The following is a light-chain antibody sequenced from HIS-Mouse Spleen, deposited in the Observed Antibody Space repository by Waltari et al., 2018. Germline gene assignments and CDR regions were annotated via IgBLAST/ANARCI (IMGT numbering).Light chain of an antibody. Sequence: QFALTQPPPVSGAPGQAVTIPCTGTSRDCGGYNHVSLYQQHPGKAPKLVTYDVSKPPPGVPDRFSGSKSGNTASLTISGLQAEDEADYYCCSYAGSYTYVFGTGTKVTVL. CDR3: CSYAGSYTYV. CDR1: SRDCGGYNH. J-gene: IGLJ1*01. V-gene: IGLV2-11*01. CDR2: DVS.